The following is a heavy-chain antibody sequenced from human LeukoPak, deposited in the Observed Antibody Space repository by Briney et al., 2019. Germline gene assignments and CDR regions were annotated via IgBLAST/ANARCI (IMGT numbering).Heavy chain of an antibody. CDR1: GGSISSSSYY. J-gene: IGHJ4*02. V-gene: IGHV4-39*01. Sequence: TSETLSLTCTVSGGSISSSSYYWGWIRQPPGKGLEWIGSIYYSGSTYYNPSLKSRVTISVDTSKNQFSLKLSSVTAADTAVYYCARQEGHQVRHLRAYYFDYWGQGTLVTVSS. CDR2: IYYSGST. CDR3: ARQEGHQVRHLRAYYFDY.